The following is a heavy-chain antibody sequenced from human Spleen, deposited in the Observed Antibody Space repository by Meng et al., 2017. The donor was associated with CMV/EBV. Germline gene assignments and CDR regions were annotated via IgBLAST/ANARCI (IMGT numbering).Heavy chain of an antibody. J-gene: IGHJ3*02. Sequence: GGSLRLSCAASGFTFSSYEMNWVRQAPGKGLEWVSSISSDGRKSYYAESVKGRFTISRDNAKNSLHLQMNSLRGEDTAVYYCARMDCGDDCYFDAFDIWGQGTMVTVSS. CDR2: ISSDGRKS. CDR3: ARMDCGDDCYFDAFDI. CDR1: GFTFSSYE. D-gene: IGHD2-21*01. V-gene: IGHV3-48*03.